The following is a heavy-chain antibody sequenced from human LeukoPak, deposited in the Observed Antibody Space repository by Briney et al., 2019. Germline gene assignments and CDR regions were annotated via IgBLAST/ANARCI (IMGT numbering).Heavy chain of an antibody. CDR2: MKEDGSQK. D-gene: IGHD4-11*01. V-gene: IGHV3-7*01. CDR3: ARDWYNNSDAFDI. Sequence: GGPLRLSCTASGFTFSRYWMRWVRQAPGKGLEWVANMKEDGSQKYYVDSLKGRFTISRDNAKNSLYLQMNSLRAEDTAVYYCARDWYNNSDAFDIWGQGTMVTVSS. J-gene: IGHJ3*02. CDR1: GFTFSRYW.